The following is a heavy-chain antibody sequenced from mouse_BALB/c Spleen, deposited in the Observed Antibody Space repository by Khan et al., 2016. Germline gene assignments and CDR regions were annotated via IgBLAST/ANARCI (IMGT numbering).Heavy chain of an antibody. V-gene: IGHV1S81*02. CDR3: ARVDDGDYDAMDY. D-gene: IGHD2-13*01. CDR2: INPSNGRT. J-gene: IGHJ4*01. Sequence: QVQLKESGAELVKPGASVKLSCKASGYTFTSYWMHWVKQRPGQGLEWIGEINPSNGRTNYNEKFKSKATLTVDKSSSTAYMQLSSLTSEDSAVYYGARVDDGDYDAMDYWGQGTSVTVAS. CDR1: GYTFTSYW.